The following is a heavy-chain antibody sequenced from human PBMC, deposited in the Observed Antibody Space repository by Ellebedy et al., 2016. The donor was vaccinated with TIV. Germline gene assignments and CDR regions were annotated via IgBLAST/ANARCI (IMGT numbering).Heavy chain of an antibody. CDR3: ARLGGSYSLDY. CDR2: IDPSDSYT. J-gene: IGHJ4*02. D-gene: IGHD1-26*01. V-gene: IGHV5-10-1*01. CDR1: GYSFTTYW. Sequence: ASVKVSCKGSGYSFTTYWISWVRQMPGKGLEWMGRIDPSDSYTNYSPSFQGHVTISADKSISTAYLQWSSLKASDTAMYYCARLGGSYSLDYWGQGTLVTVSS.